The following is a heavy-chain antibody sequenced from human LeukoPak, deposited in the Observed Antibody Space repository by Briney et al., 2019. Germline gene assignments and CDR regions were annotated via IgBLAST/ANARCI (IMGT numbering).Heavy chain of an antibody. D-gene: IGHD2-8*01. Sequence: PGRSLRLSCAASGFTFSSYAMHWVRQAPGKGLEWVSVIWYDGSNKYYADSVKGRFTISRDNSKNTLYLQMNSLRAEDTAVYYCARDPLGYCTNGVCYGPAIAFDYWGQGTLVTVSS. J-gene: IGHJ4*02. CDR2: IWYDGSNK. V-gene: IGHV3-30*04. CDR3: ARDPLGYCTNGVCYGPAIAFDY. CDR1: GFTFSSYA.